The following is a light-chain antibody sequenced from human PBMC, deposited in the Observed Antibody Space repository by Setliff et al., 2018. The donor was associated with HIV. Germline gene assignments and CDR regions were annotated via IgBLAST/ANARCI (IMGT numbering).Light chain of an antibody. CDR3: SSYTSSSPYV. J-gene: IGLJ1*01. CDR2: EVN. V-gene: IGLV2-14*03. CDR1: RSDVGAYNY. Sequence: QSVLTQPASVSGSPGQSITISCSGTRSDVGAYNYVSWYQQYPGKAPKLVIYEVNNRPSGVSNRFSGSKSGNTASLTISGLQAEDEADYYCSSYTSSSPYVFGTGTKVTVL.